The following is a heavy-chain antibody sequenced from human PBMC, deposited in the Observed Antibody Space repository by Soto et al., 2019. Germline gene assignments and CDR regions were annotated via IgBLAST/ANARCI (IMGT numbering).Heavy chain of an antibody. CDR2: IKSKTDGGTT. D-gene: IGHD1-1*01. J-gene: IGHJ6*02. CDR3: TTALRSPGTYHYYGMDV. Sequence: GGSLRLSCAASGFTFSNSWMNWVRQAPGKGLEWVGRIKSKTDGGTTDYAAPVKGRFTISRDDSKNTLYLQMNSLKTEDTAVYYCTTALRSPGTYHYYGMDVWGQGTTVTVSS. CDR1: GFTFSNSW. V-gene: IGHV3-15*07.